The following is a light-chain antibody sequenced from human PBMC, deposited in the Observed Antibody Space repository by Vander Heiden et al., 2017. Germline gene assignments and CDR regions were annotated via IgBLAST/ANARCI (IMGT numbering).Light chain of an antibody. CDR1: QSVLYSSNNKNY. CDR3: QQYDSNPRKT. J-gene: IGKJ1*01. CDR2: WAS. Sequence: DIVMTQSPDSLAVSLGERATINCKSSQSVLYSSNNKNYLAWYQQKPGQPPKLLIYWASTRESGVPDRFSGSGYGTDFTLTISSLQAEDVAVYYCQQYDSNPRKTFGQGTKVKIK. V-gene: IGKV4-1*01.